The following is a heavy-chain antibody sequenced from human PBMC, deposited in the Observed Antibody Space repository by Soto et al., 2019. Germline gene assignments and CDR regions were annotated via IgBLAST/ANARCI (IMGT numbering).Heavy chain of an antibody. D-gene: IGHD6-6*01. Sequence: PGGSLRLSCAASGFTFSSYWMNWVRQAPGKGLEWVANIKQGGSEKYYVDSVQGRFTISRDNAKKSLFLQMNSLRAEDAAVYYCARDHEYRSTAHHFFYGMDDWGQGTTVTVSS. CDR2: IKQGGSEK. J-gene: IGHJ6*02. CDR3: ARDHEYRSTAHHFFYGMDD. CDR1: GFTFSSYW. V-gene: IGHV3-7*03.